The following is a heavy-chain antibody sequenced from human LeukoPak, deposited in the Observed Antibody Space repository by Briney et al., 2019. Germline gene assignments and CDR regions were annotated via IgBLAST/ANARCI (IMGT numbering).Heavy chain of an antibody. V-gene: IGHV5-51*01. CDR2: VYPGDSDI. Sequence: GESLQISCKTSGYDFSTYWIAWVRQLPGKGLEWMGIVYPGDSDIRYSPSFQGQVIISADKSITTAYLQWSNLKASDTAIYYCARGRETRTSGWFKHWGQGTLVTVSS. J-gene: IGHJ4*02. D-gene: IGHD6-19*01. CDR1: GYDFSTYW. CDR3: ARGRETRTSGWFKH.